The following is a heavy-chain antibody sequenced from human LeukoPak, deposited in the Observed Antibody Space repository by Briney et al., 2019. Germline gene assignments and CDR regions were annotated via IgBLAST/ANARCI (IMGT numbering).Heavy chain of an antibody. CDR2: INSDGTTT. Sequence: GGSLRLSCAASGFTLSTYWMHWVRQPPGKGLVWVSTINSDGTTTTYTGSVKGRFTISRDNAKNTLYLQMNSLRAEDTAVYYCARDPNKWELPVDYWGQGALVAVSS. D-gene: IGHD1-26*01. CDR1: GFTLSTYW. J-gene: IGHJ4*02. V-gene: IGHV3-74*01. CDR3: ARDPNKWELPVDY.